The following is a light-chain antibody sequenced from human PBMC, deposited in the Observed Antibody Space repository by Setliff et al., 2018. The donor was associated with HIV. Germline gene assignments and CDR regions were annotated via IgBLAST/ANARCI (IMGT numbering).Light chain of an antibody. V-gene: IGLV2-14*03. CDR1: SSDVGGYNF. CDR3: SSYTSTRALL. J-gene: IGLJ2*01. CDR2: DVT. Sequence: ALAQPASVSGSPGQSVTISCTGTSSDVGGYNFVSWYQQHPGKTPELLIYDVTNRPSGVSDRFSGSKSGNTASPTISGLQPEDEADYYCSSYTSTRALLFGGGTKVTVL.